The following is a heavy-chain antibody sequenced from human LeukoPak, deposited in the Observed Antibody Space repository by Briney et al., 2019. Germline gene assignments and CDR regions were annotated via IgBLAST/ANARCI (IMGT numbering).Heavy chain of an antibody. D-gene: IGHD5-12*01. CDR2: ISYDGSNK. J-gene: IGHJ4*02. Sequence: GRSLRLSCAASGFTFSSYGMHWVRQAPGKGLEWVAVISYDGSNKYYADSVKGRFTISRDNSKNTLYLQMNSLRAEDMAVYYCAKGAGGGYDDHFDYWGQGTLVTVSS. CDR3: AKGAGGGYDDHFDY. V-gene: IGHV3-30*18. CDR1: GFTFSSYG.